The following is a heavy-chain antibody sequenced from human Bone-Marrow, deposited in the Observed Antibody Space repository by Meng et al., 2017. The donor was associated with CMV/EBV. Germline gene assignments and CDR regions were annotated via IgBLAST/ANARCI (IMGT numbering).Heavy chain of an antibody. CDR3: ARDPDGSNWFDP. D-gene: IGHD1-26*01. Sequence: ASVKVSCKASGGTFSSYAISWVRQAPGQGLEWMGWINPNSGGTNYAQKFQGRVTMTRDTSISTAYMELSRLRSDDTAVYYCARDPDGSNWFDPWGQGTLVTVSS. CDR1: GGTFSSYA. V-gene: IGHV1-2*02. CDR2: INPNSGGT. J-gene: IGHJ5*02.